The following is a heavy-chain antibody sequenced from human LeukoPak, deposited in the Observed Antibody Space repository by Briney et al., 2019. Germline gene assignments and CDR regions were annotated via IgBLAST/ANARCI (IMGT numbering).Heavy chain of an antibody. CDR1: GFTFCRYG. Sequence: GRSLRLSCAPSGFTFCRYGTLCVREAPHGGVEWVAVISNDGSNNYYADSVKGRFTISRANSKNTMYLKMDSLRAEDTAVYYCAKDYYGSGSTDYWGQGTLVTVSS. CDR2: ISNDGSNN. J-gene: IGHJ4*01. D-gene: IGHD3-10*01. V-gene: IGHV3-30*18. CDR3: AKDYYGSGSTDY.